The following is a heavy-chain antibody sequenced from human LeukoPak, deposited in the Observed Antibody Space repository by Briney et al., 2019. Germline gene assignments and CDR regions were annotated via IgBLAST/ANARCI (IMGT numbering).Heavy chain of an antibody. D-gene: IGHD4/OR15-4a*01. CDR2: IQYSGST. CDR1: GGSFSSGDHY. V-gene: IGHV4-61*08. Sequence: SETLSLTCTVSGGSFSSGDHYWSWIRQPPGKGLEYIGNIQYSGSTNYNPSLESRVTISVDTPKNQFSLRLSSVTAADAAVYHCARGRGWGYGVDYWGQGTLVTVSS. J-gene: IGHJ4*02. CDR3: ARGRGWGYGVDY.